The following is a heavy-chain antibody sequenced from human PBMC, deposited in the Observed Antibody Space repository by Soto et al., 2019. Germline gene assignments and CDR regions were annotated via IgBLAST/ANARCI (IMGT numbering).Heavy chain of an antibody. CDR2: ISYDGSNK. Sequence: GSLRLSCAASGFTFSSYAMHWARQAPGKGLEWVAVISYDGSNKYYADSVKGRFTISRDNSKNTLYLQMNSLRAEDTAVYYCARDIGGGDCSSTSCYIWNLYGMDVWGQGTTVTVSS. CDR1: GFTFSSYA. V-gene: IGHV3-30-3*01. CDR3: ARDIGGGDCSSTSCYIWNLYGMDV. D-gene: IGHD2-2*02. J-gene: IGHJ6*02.